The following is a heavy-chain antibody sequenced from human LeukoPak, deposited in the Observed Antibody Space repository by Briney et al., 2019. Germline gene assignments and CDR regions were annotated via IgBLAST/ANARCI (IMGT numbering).Heavy chain of an antibody. CDR3: AKDQVISGSEASDI. V-gene: IGHV3-21*01. Sequence: PGGSLRLSCAASGFTFSSSAMNWVRQAPGKGLEWVSSINNVGSHIYYADSVKGRFTISRDNAKNSLYLQMNSLRAEDTAVYYCAKDQVISGSEASDIWGQGTIVTVSS. D-gene: IGHD2-21*01. CDR1: GFTFSSSA. J-gene: IGHJ3*02. CDR2: INNVGSHI.